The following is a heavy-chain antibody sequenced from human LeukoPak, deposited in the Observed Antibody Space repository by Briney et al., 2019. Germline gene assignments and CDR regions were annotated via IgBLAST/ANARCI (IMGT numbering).Heavy chain of an antibody. Sequence: SETLSLTCTVSDGSISSYYWNWIRQPAGKGLEWIGRIYTTGSANYNPSLKSRVTMSVDTSKNQFSLKLSSVTAADTAVYYCASTIFGVDYYYYYMDVWGKGTTVTVSS. V-gene: IGHV4-4*07. J-gene: IGHJ6*03. CDR3: ASTIFGVDYYYYYMDV. D-gene: IGHD3-3*01. CDR1: DGSISSYY. CDR2: IYTTGSA.